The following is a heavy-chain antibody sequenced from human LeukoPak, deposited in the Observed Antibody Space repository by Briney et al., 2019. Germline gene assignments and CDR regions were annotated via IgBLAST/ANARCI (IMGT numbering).Heavy chain of an antibody. CDR3: ARGKVVVRAHLFDY. V-gene: IGHV3-48*01. J-gene: IGHJ4*02. CDR2: ISSSSSTI. Sequence: GGSLRLSCLASGFTFSSYSMNWVRQAPGKGLEWVSYISSSSSTIFYADSVKGRFTISRDNAKNSLYLQVNSLSVEDTAVYYCARGKVVVRAHLFDYLGQGTEVTVSS. CDR1: GFTFSSYS. D-gene: IGHD2-15*01.